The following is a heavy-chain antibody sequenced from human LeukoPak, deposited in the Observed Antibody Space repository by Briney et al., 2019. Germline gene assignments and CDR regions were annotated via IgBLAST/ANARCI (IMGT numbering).Heavy chain of an antibody. CDR3: ATGEGGFDY. CDR1: GFTFSSYS. CDR2: ITSSGTYI. V-gene: IGHV3-21*01. D-gene: IGHD1-26*01. J-gene: IGHJ4*02. Sequence: GGSLRLSCAASGFTFSSYSMNWVRQAPGKGLEWVSSITSSGTYIYYADSLKGRFSISRDNAKNSLYLQMNSLRAEDTAMYYCATGEGGFDYWGQGTLVTVSS.